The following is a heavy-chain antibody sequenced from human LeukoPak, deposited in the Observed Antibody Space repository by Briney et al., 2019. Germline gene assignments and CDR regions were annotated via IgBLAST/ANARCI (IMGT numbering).Heavy chain of an antibody. Sequence: PGRSLRLSCAASGFTFSSYAMSWVRQAPGKGLEWVSAISGSGGSTYYADSVKGRSTISRDNSKNTLYLQMNSLRAEDTAVYYCAKDYCSSTSCYTWGYDAFDIWGQGTMVTVSS. CDR3: AKDYCSSTSCYTWGYDAFDI. CDR1: GFTFSSYA. CDR2: ISGSGGST. J-gene: IGHJ3*02. V-gene: IGHV3-23*01. D-gene: IGHD2-2*02.